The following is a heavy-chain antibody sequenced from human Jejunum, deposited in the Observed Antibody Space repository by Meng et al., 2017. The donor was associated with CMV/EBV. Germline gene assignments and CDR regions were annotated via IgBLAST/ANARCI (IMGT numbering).Heavy chain of an antibody. CDR1: GLTFSIYS. CDR3: AKESYSNDLDY. V-gene: IGHV3-23*01. Sequence: SAASGLTFSIYSLVWVRQAPGKGLESVSTISGSGRTTSYADSVKGRFTISRDNSKNMLYVEMNSLRAEDTAVYYCAKESYSNDLDYWGQGTLVTVSS. D-gene: IGHD4-11*01. J-gene: IGHJ4*02. CDR2: ISGSGRTT.